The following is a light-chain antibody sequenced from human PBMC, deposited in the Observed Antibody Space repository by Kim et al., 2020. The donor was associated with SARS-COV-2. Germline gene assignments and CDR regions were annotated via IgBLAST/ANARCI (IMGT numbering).Light chain of an antibody. V-gene: IGLV6-57*03. CDR3: QSYDSNNVV. Sequence: GKTVIISCTRSSGRIASKYVQWFQQRPGSAPTTVMYENNQRPSGVPDRFSGSIDTSSNSASLTISGLKTEDEADYYCQSYDSNNVVFGGGTQLTVL. CDR2: ENN. CDR1: SGRIASKY. J-gene: IGLJ2*01.